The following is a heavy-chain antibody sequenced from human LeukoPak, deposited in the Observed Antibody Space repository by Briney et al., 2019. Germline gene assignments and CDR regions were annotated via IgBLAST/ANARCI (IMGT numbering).Heavy chain of an antibody. CDR1: GFTFSSYA. CDR2: IKQDGSEK. Sequence: GGSLRLSCAASGFTFSSYAMSWVRQAPGKGLEWVADIKQDGSEKYYVDSVKGRFTISRDNAKNSLYLQMNSLRAEDTAVCYCARVRRAAAGTRAWYFDYWGQGTLVTVSS. V-gene: IGHV3-7*01. J-gene: IGHJ4*02. D-gene: IGHD6-13*01. CDR3: ARVRRAAAGTRAWYFDY.